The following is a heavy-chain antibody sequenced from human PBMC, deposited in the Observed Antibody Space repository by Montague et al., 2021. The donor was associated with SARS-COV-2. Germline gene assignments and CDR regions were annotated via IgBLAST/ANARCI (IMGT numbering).Heavy chain of an antibody. CDR3: ARDITLGMDV. V-gene: IGHV4-38-2*02. Sequence: SETLSLTCIVSGYSISSGYYWGWVRQPPGKGLEWLGFIEYSGSTYYNPSLKTRVTMSLDTSKNQFSLKLTSVTAADTALYYCARDITLGMDVWGRETTVTVSS. J-gene: IGHJ6*02. CDR1: GYSISSGYY. CDR2: IEYSGST.